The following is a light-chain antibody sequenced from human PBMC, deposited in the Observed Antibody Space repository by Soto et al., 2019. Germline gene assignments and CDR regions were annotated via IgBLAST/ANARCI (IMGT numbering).Light chain of an antibody. J-gene: IGLJ1*01. V-gene: IGLV2-23*01. CDR2: EGI. Sequence: QSALTQPASVSGSPGQSITISCTGTSSTVGGFNVVSWYQQHPGKAPKVIIYEGIKRPSGVSNRFSGSNSGSTASLTISVLQAEDEADYYCCSHVCATTYGFCTGTKLTVL. CDR1: SSTVGGFNV. CDR3: CSHVCATTYG.